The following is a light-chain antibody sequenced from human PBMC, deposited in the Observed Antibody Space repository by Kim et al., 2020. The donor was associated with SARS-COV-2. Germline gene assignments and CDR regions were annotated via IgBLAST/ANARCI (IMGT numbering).Light chain of an antibody. CDR3: QQYNDWPLYT. CDR1: QSVSSN. V-gene: IGKV3-15*01. J-gene: IGKJ2*01. Sequence: EIVMTQSPAILSVSPGERASLSCRASQSVSSNLAWYQHKPGQAPRLLIFGAFNRATGVPARFSGSGSGAEFTLTISNLQSEDFAVYYCQQYNDWPLYTFGQGTKLEI. CDR2: GAF.